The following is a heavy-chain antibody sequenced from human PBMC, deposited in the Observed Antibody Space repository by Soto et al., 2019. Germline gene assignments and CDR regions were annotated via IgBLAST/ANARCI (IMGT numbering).Heavy chain of an antibody. CDR3: AQGGPFTGGFDP. Sequence: EGQLLQSGGDLVQPGGSLRLSCAGSGLTLRSYAMTWIRQTPEKGLEWVSTISGRSGVPSYADSVNGRFTVSRDNSKNNLYLQMNSLRPDDPAIYYCAQGGPFTGGFDPWGQGTLVTVAS. D-gene: IGHD3-16*01. V-gene: IGHV3-23*01. CDR2: ISGRSGVP. J-gene: IGHJ5*02. CDR1: GLTLRSYA.